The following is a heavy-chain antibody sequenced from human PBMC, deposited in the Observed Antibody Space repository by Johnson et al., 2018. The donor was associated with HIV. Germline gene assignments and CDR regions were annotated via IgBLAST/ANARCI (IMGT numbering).Heavy chain of an antibody. J-gene: IGHJ3*01. Sequence: QMLLVESGGGVVQPGRSLRLSCAASGFTFSSYGMHWVSQAPGKGLEWVAFISYDGTNKYFTDSVRGRFTISRDNSRNTLFLQMNSLRAEDTSMYFCVRRFYDSSAFDVWGQGTLVTVSS. D-gene: IGHD3-22*01. CDR3: VRRFYDSSAFDV. CDR2: ISYDGTNK. V-gene: IGHV3-30*03. CDR1: GFTFSSYG.